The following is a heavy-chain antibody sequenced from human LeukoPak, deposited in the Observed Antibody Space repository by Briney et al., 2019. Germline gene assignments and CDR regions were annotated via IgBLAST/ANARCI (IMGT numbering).Heavy chain of an antibody. Sequence: NPSETLSLTCTVSGGSVSSGSYYWSWIRQPPGKGLEWIGYIYYSGSTNYNPSLKSRVTISVDTSKNQSSLKLSSVTAADTAVYYCARAGEEQLWPFDYWGQGTLVTVSS. D-gene: IGHD5-18*01. CDR3: ARAGEEQLWPFDY. J-gene: IGHJ4*02. V-gene: IGHV4-61*01. CDR2: IYYSGST. CDR1: GGSVSSGSYY.